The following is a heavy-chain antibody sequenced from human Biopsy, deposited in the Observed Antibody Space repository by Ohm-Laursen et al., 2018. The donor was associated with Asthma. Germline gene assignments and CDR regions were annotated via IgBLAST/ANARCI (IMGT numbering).Heavy chain of an antibody. CDR3: ARFIDGTFFVDY. D-gene: IGHD1-7*01. CDR1: GYTFSDCW. Sequence: ESLRISCKASGYTFSDCWIGWVRQMPGKGLEWMGIIFAANSETKYSPSFQGQVTISADMSISTAFLQWSSLKASDTAIYYCARFIDGTFFVDYWGQGTLVTFSS. CDR2: IFAANSET. V-gene: IGHV5-51*01. J-gene: IGHJ4*02.